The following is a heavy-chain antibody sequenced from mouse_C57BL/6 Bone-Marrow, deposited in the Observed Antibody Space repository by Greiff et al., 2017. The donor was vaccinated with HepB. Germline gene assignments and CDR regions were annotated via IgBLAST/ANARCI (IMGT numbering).Heavy chain of an antibody. D-gene: IGHD1-1*01. J-gene: IGHJ4*01. CDR3: TTSYYYG. CDR1: GFNIKDDY. V-gene: IGHV14-4*01. Sequence: VQLQQSGAELVRPGASVKLSCTASGFNIKDDYMHLVKQRPEQGLEWIGWIDPENGDTEYASKFQGKATITADTSSNTAYLQLSSLTSEDTAVYYCTTSYYYGRGQGTSVTVSS. CDR2: IDPENGDT.